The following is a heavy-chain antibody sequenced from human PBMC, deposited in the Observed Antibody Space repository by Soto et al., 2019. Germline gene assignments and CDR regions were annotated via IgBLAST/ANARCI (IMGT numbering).Heavy chain of an antibody. CDR3: AMAGNYRYFDA. CDR1: GGTVSSGGYY. D-gene: IGHD1-7*01. J-gene: IGHJ4*02. CDR2: LSSRGSA. Sequence: QVQLQESGPGLVTPSATLSLTCTVSGGTVSSGGYYWSWLRQPPGQGLEWIGYLSSRGSANYNPSLKSRITISVDTSKNQFSLKLTSVTAADTAVYYCAMAGNYRYFDAWGQGTLVTVSS. V-gene: IGHV4-61*08.